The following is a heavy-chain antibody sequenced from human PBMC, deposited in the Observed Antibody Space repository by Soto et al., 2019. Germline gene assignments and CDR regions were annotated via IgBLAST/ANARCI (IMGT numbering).Heavy chain of an antibody. V-gene: IGHV5-51*01. D-gene: IGHD6-13*01. CDR1: GCSFTTYW. CDR2: IYPGDSDT. J-gene: IGHJ5*02. Sequence: GGSLMLYCKGSGCSFTTYWIGWVRQMPWKGLEWMGIIYPGDSDTRYSLSCQGQVTISADKSISTAYLQWSSLKASDTAIYYCARPHVITAGSNISPNWFDPWGQGTLVTVSS. CDR3: ARPHVITAGSNISPNWFDP.